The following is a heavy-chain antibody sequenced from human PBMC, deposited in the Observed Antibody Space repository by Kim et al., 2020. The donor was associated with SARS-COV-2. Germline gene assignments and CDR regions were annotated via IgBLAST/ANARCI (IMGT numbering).Heavy chain of an antibody. CDR3: AKDHPSSGWPTFDS. J-gene: IGHJ4*02. Sequence: GGSLRLSCAASGFTFSRRAMRWVRQVPGKGLEWIASVNNNNNTYYADSVKSRFTVSRDITKDTLYLQMNSLRADDTALYYCAKDHPSSGWPTFDSWGQGTLVAVSS. V-gene: IGHV3-23*05. D-gene: IGHD6-25*01. CDR2: VNNNNNT. CDR1: GFTFSRRA.